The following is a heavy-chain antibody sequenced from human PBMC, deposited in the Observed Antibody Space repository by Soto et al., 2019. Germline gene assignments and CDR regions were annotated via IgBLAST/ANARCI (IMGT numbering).Heavy chain of an antibody. Sequence: QVQVQQSGPGLVKPSETLSLTCTVSSGPSKSHNWGWIRHPPGRGLEWIGYVYDTWSTSYNPSLKSRVTVSADTSTNRISLTLRFVTAADTAVYYCVRQGIGFLHGLVDVWGQGTTVIVSS. CDR3: VRQGIGFLHGLVDV. D-gene: IGHD3-10*01. CDR1: SGPSKSHN. J-gene: IGHJ6*01. CDR2: VYDTWST. V-gene: IGHV4-59*08.